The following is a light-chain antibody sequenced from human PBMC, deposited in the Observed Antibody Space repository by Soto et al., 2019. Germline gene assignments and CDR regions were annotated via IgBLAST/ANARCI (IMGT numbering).Light chain of an antibody. CDR1: QSVSSSY. CDR3: HQYYSGSPGN. Sequence: IDLTHTPCNLWFAPSKRPTLAFRTIQSVSSSYLAWYQQKPGQAPRLLISDASTRATGIQARFSGSGSGTEFTLTISSLQSEDFAIYYFHQYYSGSPGNFGQGTK. CDR2: DAS. V-gene: IGKV3-15*01. J-gene: IGKJ2*01.